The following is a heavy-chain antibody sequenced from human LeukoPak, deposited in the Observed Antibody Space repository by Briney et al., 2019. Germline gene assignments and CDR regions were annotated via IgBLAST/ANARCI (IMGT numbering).Heavy chain of an antibody. V-gene: IGHV5-51*01. CDR2: IYPGDSDT. D-gene: IGHD3-22*01. CDR1: GYIFSTYW. Sequence: GESLKISCKGSGYIFSTYWIAWERQLPGKGLEWMGIIYPGDSDTRYSPSFQGQVTISADKSVSTAYLHWSSLKASDTAIYYCARPNITSYYDSRGSDAFDVWGQGTMVTVSS. CDR3: ARPNITSYYDSRGSDAFDV. J-gene: IGHJ3*01.